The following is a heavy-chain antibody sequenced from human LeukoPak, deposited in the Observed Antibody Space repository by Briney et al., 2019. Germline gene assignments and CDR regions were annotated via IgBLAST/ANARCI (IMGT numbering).Heavy chain of an antibody. CDR2: IKQDGSEK. D-gene: IGHD3-22*01. CDR3: ARDQRWAYEYYFDS. J-gene: IGHJ4*02. CDR1: GFPFNSYW. V-gene: IGHV3-7*01. Sequence: GGSLRLSCAASGFPFNSYWMSWVRQAPGKGLEWVANIKQDGSEKYYVDSVKGRLTISRDNAQNSLYLQMNSLRAEDTAVYYCARDQRWAYEYYFDSWGQGTLVTVSS.